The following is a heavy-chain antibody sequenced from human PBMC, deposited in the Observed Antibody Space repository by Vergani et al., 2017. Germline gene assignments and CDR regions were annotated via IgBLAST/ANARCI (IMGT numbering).Heavy chain of an antibody. CDR1: GFTSSYYG. CDR2: ISYDGTQK. V-gene: IGHV3-30*03. J-gene: IGHJ1*01. Sequence: QVHLVESGGGMVQPGRSLRLSCVVSGFTSSYYGMHWVRQAPGKGLEWVAVISYDGTQKYYADSVKGRFTISRDNSKSTLYLQMNSLRTEDTAVYYCATKSXGTPGCQIGYFREWGQGTLVTVSS. CDR3: ATKSXGTPGCQIGYFRE. D-gene: IGHD1-1*01.